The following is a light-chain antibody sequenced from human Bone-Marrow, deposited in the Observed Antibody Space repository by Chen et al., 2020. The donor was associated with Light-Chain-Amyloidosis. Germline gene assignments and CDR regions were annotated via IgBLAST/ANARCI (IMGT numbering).Light chain of an antibody. CDR2: NDS. CDR1: GLPKQY. CDR3: QSADTTDTLYVL. V-gene: IGLV3-25*03. Sequence: SYELTQPPSVSVSPGQTARISCSGDGLPKQYVYWYQQKPGQAPVLMIYNDSERPSGIPERFSGSSSGTTVTLTISGVQAEDEADYYCQSADTTDTLYVLFGGGTKLTVL. J-gene: IGLJ2*01.